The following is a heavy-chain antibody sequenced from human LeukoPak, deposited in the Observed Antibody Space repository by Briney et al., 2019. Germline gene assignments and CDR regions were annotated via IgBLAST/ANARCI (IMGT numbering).Heavy chain of an antibody. Sequence: SETLSLTCTVSGGSISSGSYYWSWIRQPPGKGLEWIGYIYYSGSTNYNPSLKSRVTISVDTSKNQFSLKLSSVTAADTAMYYCASQFRFGGFDYWGQGTLVTVSS. CDR3: ASQFRFGGFDY. CDR1: GGSISSGSYY. V-gene: IGHV4-61*01. D-gene: IGHD3-10*01. J-gene: IGHJ4*02. CDR2: IYYSGST.